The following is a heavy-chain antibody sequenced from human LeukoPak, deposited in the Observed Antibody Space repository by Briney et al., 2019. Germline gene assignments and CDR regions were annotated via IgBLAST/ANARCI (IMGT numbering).Heavy chain of an antibody. CDR1: GYTFTGYY. J-gene: IGHJ4*02. V-gene: IGHV1-2*02. CDR2: INPNSGGT. CDR3: AKPKYSYGYTYYFDY. Sequence: ASVKVSCKASGYTFTGYYMHWVRQAPGQGLEWMGWINPNSGGTNYAQKLQGRVTMTTDTSTSTAYMELRSLRSDDTAVYYCAKPKYSYGYTYYFDYWGQGTLVTVSS. D-gene: IGHD5-18*01.